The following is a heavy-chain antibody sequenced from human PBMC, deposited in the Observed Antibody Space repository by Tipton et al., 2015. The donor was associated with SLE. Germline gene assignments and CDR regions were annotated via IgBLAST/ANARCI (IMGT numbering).Heavy chain of an antibody. CDR2: INHSGST. D-gene: IGHD3-22*01. J-gene: IGHJ5*02. CDR3: ARVEFYYDTSGGSWFDP. V-gene: IGHV4-34*01. CDR1: GGSFSGYY. Sequence: TLSLTCTVYGGSFSGYYWSWIRQSPGKGLEWIGEINHSGSTKYNPSLKSRVTISVDTSKNQFSLKLSSMTAADTAVYYCARVEFYYDTSGGSWFDPWGRGTQVTVSS.